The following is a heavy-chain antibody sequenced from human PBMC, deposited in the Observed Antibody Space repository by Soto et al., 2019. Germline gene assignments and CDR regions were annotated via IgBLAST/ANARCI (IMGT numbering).Heavy chain of an antibody. CDR2: ISGNISST. V-gene: IGHV3-23*01. D-gene: IGHD2-2*01. J-gene: IGHJ5*02. CDR1: GFTLSSYA. Sequence: GSLRLSYEASGFTLSSYAMSWVRQAKGKGLEWVSAISGNISSTQKDHSRKFQGRLMMTADTSTDTAYMELTSLQSDDTAIYYCATDRIYCSSSSCSALDLWGPETLVTVSS. CDR3: ATDRIYCSSSSCSALDL.